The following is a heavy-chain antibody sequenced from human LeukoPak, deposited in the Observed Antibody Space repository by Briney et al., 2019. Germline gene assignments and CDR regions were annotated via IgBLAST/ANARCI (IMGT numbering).Heavy chain of an antibody. D-gene: IGHD3-22*01. V-gene: IGHV3-23*01. Sequence: GGSLRLSCAASGFTFSSYAMRWVRQPPGKGLEWLSSISGNGYTTYYADSVKGRFTVSRDDSKNTLFLQMNSLRAEDTAVYYCARGSTYYDSSGQVPFDYWGQGTLVTVSS. CDR3: ARGSTYYDSSGQVPFDY. J-gene: IGHJ4*02. CDR2: ISGNGYTT. CDR1: GFTFSSYA.